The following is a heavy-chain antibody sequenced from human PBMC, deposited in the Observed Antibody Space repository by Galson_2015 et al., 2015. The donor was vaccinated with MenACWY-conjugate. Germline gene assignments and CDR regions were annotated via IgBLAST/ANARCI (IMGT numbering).Heavy chain of an antibody. D-gene: IGHD4-23*01. Sequence: QSGAEVKKPGESLRISCKASGGTFSAYAFNWERQAPGQGLEWMGGITPMFGTANYAQKLQGRARITADKSTSTAYMELSSLRSEDTAVYYCAREGKANDYGGNSADYWGQGTLFTVSS. V-gene: IGHV1-69*06. J-gene: IGHJ4*02. CDR3: AREGKANDYGGNSADY. CDR1: GGTFSAYA. CDR2: ITPMFGTA.